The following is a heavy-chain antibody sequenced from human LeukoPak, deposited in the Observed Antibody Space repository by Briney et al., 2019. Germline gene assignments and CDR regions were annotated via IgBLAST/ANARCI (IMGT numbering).Heavy chain of an antibody. CDR1: GSSFSGGYY. V-gene: IGHV4-38-2*01. Sequence: PSETLSLTCGVSGSSFSGGYYWGWVRQAPGKGLEWIGNVYHIGTTYINPSLRTRVGLSAATSKKQFFLTLKSVTAADTAVYFCVDLQPGGAFDVWGPGTVVTVSS. D-gene: IGHD4-11*01. CDR2: VYHIGTT. J-gene: IGHJ3*01. CDR3: VDLQPGGAFDV.